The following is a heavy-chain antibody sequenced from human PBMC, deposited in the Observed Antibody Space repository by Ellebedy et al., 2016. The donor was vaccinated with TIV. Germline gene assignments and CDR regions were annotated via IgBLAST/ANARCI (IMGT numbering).Heavy chain of an antibody. CDR3: AREYYYKNGGPGNY. CDR1: GFTFSSCW. J-gene: IGHJ4*02. V-gene: IGHV3-7*01. Sequence: PGGSLRLSCAASGFTFSSCWMTWVRQAPGKGLEWVATVKEDESEKYYVDSVKGRFTISRDNAENSLYLQMNSLRADDTAVYYCAREYYYKNGGPGNYWGQGILVTVSS. CDR2: VKEDESEK. D-gene: IGHD3-22*01.